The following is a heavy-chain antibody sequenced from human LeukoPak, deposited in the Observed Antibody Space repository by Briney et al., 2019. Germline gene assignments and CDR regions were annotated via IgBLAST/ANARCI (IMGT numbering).Heavy chain of an antibody. D-gene: IGHD3-22*01. CDR1: GGSISSYY. J-gene: IGHJ4*02. V-gene: IGHV4-4*07. CDR3: ARGRAYYDSTGYFL. CDR2: IYTSGST. Sequence: PSETLSLACTVSGGSISSYYWSWIRQPAGKGLEWIGRIYTSGSTNYNPSLKSRVTISVDTSKNQFSLKLTSVTAADTAVYYCARGRAYYDSTGYFLWGQGTLVTVSS.